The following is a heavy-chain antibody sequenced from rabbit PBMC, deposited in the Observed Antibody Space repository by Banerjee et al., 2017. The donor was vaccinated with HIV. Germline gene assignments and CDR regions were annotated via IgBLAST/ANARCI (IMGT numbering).Heavy chain of an antibody. Sequence: QLEETGGGLVQPGGSLTLSCKASGFDFSSYYMSWVRQAPGKGLEWIGIIYAGKGSTDYASWVNGRFTISSDNAQNTVDLQMNSLTAADTATYFCARDLWLWGQGTLVTVS. CDR1: GFDFSSYY. CDR2: IYAGKGST. CDR3: ARDLWL. V-gene: IGHV1S7*01. D-gene: IGHD5-1*01. J-gene: IGHJ3*01.